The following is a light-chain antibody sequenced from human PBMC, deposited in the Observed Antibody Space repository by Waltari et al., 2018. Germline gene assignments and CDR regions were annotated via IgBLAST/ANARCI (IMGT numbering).Light chain of an antibody. Sequence: DIQMTQSPSSLSASVADSVPITCRARRDIFNYLNWYQQKPGKAPKFLIHAATTLHSGVPSRFSGGGSGTDFTLTITSLQPEDFATYYCQQSYSAPLTFGGGTKVEI. CDR1: RDIFNY. CDR3: QQSYSAPLT. V-gene: IGKV1-39*01. J-gene: IGKJ4*01. CDR2: AAT.